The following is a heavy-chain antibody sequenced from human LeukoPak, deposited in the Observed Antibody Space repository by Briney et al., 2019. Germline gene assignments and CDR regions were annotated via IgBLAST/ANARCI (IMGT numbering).Heavy chain of an antibody. CDR3: ARAGASGWYAAGWFDP. D-gene: IGHD6-19*01. CDR1: GFPFNSYW. J-gene: IGHJ5*02. Sequence: GGSLRLSCAASGFPFNSYWMYWVRQAPGKGLVWVSSINTDGRTTRYAASVQGRFTISRDNAKNTLYLQMNSLSGDDTAVYYCARAGASGWYAAGWFDPWGQGSLVTVSS. V-gene: IGHV3-74*01. CDR2: INTDGRTT.